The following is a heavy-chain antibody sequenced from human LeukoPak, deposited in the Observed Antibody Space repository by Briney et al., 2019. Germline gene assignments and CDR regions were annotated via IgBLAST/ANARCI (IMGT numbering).Heavy chain of an antibody. CDR3: AKGSEQWLLPSDFDY. J-gene: IGHJ4*02. V-gene: IGHV3-23*01. Sequence: GGSLRLSCAASGFTLSSYAMSWVRQAPGKGLEWVSAISGSGGSTYYADSVKGRFTISRDNSKNTLYLQMNSLRAEDTAVYYCAKGSEQWLLPSDFDYWGQGTLLTVSS. D-gene: IGHD6-19*01. CDR2: ISGSGGST. CDR1: GFTLSSYA.